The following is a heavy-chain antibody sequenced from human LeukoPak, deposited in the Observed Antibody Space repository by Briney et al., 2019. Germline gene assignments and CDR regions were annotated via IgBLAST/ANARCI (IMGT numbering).Heavy chain of an antibody. Sequence: PGRCLRPACAASAFTFSSYSTDSVRHAPGKGLEWVSFISISGSYIYYADSVNDRFTTYTTKPKHSMYLQMDSLMIEDTAVYYCARDSWDVGYCSSTSCYEGHAFDIWGQGTMVTVSS. CDR1: AFTFSSYS. J-gene: IGHJ3*02. V-gene: IGHV3-21*01. CDR2: ISISGSYI. CDR3: ARDSWDVGYCSSTSCYEGHAFDI. D-gene: IGHD2-2*01.